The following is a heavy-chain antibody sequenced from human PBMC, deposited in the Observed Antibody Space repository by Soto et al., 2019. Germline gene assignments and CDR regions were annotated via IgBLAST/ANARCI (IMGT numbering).Heavy chain of an antibody. D-gene: IGHD2-15*01. CDR3: ARCLSGSRQGFDP. J-gene: IGHJ5*02. CDR2: IYYSGST. V-gene: IGHV4-31*03. CDR1: GGSIGSGDYY. Sequence: QVQLQESGPGLVKPSQTLSLTCTVSGGSIGSGDYYWSWIRQHSGTGLEWIGYIYYSGSTYYNPSLKSRVTISVDTSKNQFSLKLSSVTAADTAVYYCARCLSGSRQGFDPWGQGTLVTVSS.